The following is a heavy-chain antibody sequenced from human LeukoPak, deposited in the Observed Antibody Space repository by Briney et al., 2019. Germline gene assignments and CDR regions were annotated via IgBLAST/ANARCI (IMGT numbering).Heavy chain of an antibody. CDR3: ARYSSGNINWFDP. J-gene: IGHJ5*02. D-gene: IGHD6-19*01. Sequence: SETLSLTCSVSGGSISSYYWSWIRQPPGKGLEWIGYISYSGSTNYNPSLKSRVTISIDTSRNQFSLKLSSVAAADTAVYFCARYSSGNINWFDPWGQGTLVTVSS. CDR2: ISYSGST. V-gene: IGHV4-59*08. CDR1: GGSISSYY.